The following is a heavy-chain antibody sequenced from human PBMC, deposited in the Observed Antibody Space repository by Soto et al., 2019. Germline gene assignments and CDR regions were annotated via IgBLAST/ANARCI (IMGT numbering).Heavy chain of an antibody. CDR1: GGSISSYY. J-gene: IGHJ4*02. CDR2: IYYSGST. V-gene: IGHV4-59*01. Sequence: SETLSLTCTVSGGSISSYYWSWIRQPPGKGLEWIGYIYYSGSTNYNPSLKSRVTISVDTSKNQFSLKLSSVTAADTAVYYCARLNRWYGFVYWGQGTLVT. CDR3: ARLNRWYGFVY. D-gene: IGHD2-15*01.